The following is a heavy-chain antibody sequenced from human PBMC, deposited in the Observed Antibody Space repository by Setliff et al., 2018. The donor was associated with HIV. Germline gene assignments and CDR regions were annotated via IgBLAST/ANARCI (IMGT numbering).Heavy chain of an antibody. CDR3: ARHSPNVGVRGDAFDI. CDR1: GGSISSHY. Sequence: SETLSLTCTVSGGSISSHYWIWIRQPPGKGLEWIGYIHYSGATNYNPSLKSRVAISLDTSRTQFSLRLSSVTAADTAVYYCARHSPNVGVRGDAFDIWGQGTMVTVSS. J-gene: IGHJ3*02. V-gene: IGHV4-59*08. CDR2: IHYSGAT. D-gene: IGHD2-8*01.